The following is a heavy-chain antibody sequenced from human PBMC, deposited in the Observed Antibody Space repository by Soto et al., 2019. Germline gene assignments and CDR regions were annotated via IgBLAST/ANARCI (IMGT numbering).Heavy chain of an antibody. D-gene: IGHD6-13*01. Sequence: SETLSLTCAVSGGSISSSNWWSWVRQPPGKGLEWIGEIYHSGSTNYNPSLKSRVTISVDKSKNQFSLKLSSVTAADTAVYYCASRNNSSSWYFNYYYGMDVWGQGTTVTVSS. V-gene: IGHV4-4*02. CDR3: ASRNNSSSWYFNYYYGMDV. CDR2: IYHSGST. CDR1: GGSISSSNW. J-gene: IGHJ6*02.